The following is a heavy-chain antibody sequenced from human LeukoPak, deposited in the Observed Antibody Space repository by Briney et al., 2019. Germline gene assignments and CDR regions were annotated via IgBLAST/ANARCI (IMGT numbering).Heavy chain of an antibody. D-gene: IGHD4-17*01. J-gene: IGHJ4*02. CDR2: IYYSGST. Sequence: SETLSLTCTVSGGSISSSSYYWGWIRHPPGRGREWIGSIYYSGSTYYNPSLKSRVSISVDTSKNQFSLKLSSVTAADTAVYYCARDRNYGDPDYWGQGTLVTVSS. V-gene: IGHV4-39*07. CDR3: ARDRNYGDPDY. CDR1: GGSISSSSYY.